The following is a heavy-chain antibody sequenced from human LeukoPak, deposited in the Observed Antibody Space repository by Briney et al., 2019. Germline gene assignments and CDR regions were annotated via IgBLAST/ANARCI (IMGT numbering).Heavy chain of an antibody. Sequence: ASVKVSCKASGYTFTSYGISWVRQAPGQGLEWMGWVKPNSGDTYYAQKFQGRVTMTRDTSISTAYIELSRLRSDDTAVYYCARGRRILVGDTNAGDYFDYWGQGTLVTVSS. D-gene: IGHD1-26*01. CDR1: GYTFTSYG. J-gene: IGHJ4*02. CDR3: ARGRRILVGDTNAGDYFDY. V-gene: IGHV1-2*02. CDR2: VKPNSGDT.